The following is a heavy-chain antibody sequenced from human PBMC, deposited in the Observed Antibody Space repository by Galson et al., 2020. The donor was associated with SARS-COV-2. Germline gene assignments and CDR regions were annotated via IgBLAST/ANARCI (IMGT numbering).Heavy chain of an antibody. D-gene: IGHD6-13*01. J-gene: IGHJ6*04. CDR1: GFTVSSNY. Sequence: GGSLRLSCAASGFTVSSNYMSWVRQAPGKGLEWVSVIYRGGSTYYADSVKGRFTISRDNSKNTLYLQINSLRAEDTAVYYCGDSSWIYYYYSMDVWDKRTTVTVSS. V-gene: IGHV3-53*05. CDR2: IYRGGST. CDR3: GDSSWIYYYYSMDV.